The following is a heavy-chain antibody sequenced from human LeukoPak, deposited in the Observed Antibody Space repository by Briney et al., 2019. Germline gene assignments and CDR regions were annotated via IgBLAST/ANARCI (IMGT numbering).Heavy chain of an antibody. D-gene: IGHD3-9*01. V-gene: IGHV3-30*02. CDR2: IRYDGSNK. Sequence: GGSLRLSCAASGFTFSSYGMHWVRQAPGKGLEWVAFIRYDGSNKYYADSVKGRFTISRDNSKNTLYLQMNSLRAEDTAVCYCAKDRLTEDILTGYYYWGQGTLVTVSS. CDR3: AKDRLTEDILTGYYY. J-gene: IGHJ4*02. CDR1: GFTFSSYG.